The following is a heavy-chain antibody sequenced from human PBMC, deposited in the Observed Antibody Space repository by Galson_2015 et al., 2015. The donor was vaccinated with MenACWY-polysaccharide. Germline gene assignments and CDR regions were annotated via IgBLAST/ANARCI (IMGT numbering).Heavy chain of an antibody. Sequence: SLRLSCAASGFTVSSYDMNWVRQAPGKGLEWVSALYTAGTTSYADSVKGRFTISTDDPKNTLYLQMNSLRVEDTAVYYCVGDSYHTCWGQGTLVIVS. V-gene: IGHV3-53*01. CDR3: VGDSYHTC. D-gene: IGHD3-16*01. J-gene: IGHJ4*02. CDR2: LYTAGTT. CDR1: GFTVSSYD.